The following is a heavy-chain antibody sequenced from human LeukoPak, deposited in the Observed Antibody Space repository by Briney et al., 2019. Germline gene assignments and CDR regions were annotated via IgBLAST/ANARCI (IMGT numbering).Heavy chain of an antibody. Sequence: PSETLSLTCTVSGGSISFGGYYWSWIRQHPGEGLEWIGHIYYSGSSYYNPSLKSRVTMSVDTSKNQFSLKLNSVTAADTAVYYCARESIVVIPAASYFDFWGQGTLVTVSS. CDR2: IYYSGSS. CDR1: GGSISFGGYY. D-gene: IGHD2-2*01. V-gene: IGHV4-31*03. J-gene: IGHJ4*02. CDR3: ARESIVVIPAASYFDF.